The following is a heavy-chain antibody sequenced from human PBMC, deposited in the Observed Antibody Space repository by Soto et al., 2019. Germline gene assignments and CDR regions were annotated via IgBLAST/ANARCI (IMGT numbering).Heavy chain of an antibody. D-gene: IGHD4-4*01. CDR3: ARSTGTTLVTSPMLFDP. V-gene: IGHV3-33*01. J-gene: IGHJ5*02. CDR2: IWDDGRNK. CDR1: GFTCSSYG. Sequence: QVQLVESGGGVVQPGRSLRLSCAASGFTCSSYGMHWVRQAPGKGLEWVAVIWDDGRNKYCADSVRGRFTISRDNSKNTMYLKVKSLRAEDTAVYYCARSTGTTLVTSPMLFDPWCQGSMVTVSS.